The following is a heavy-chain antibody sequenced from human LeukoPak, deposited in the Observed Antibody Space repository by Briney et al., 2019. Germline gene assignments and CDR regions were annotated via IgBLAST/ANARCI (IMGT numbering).Heavy chain of an antibody. Sequence: SPTLSLTCTVSSRSISIYYWSWLRQPPAKGRECIEYVYNSGRSSLYNPSLNSRDTISVDTTKNHLSGKANTVTAAHPPVYDSASGYAPFTGRPQCGLDYWGQGTQVIVSS. J-gene: IGHJ4*02. CDR1: SRSISIYY. CDR3: ASGYAPFTGRPQCGLDY. D-gene: IGHD3-9*01. CDR2: VYNSGRSS. V-gene: IGHV4-59*01.